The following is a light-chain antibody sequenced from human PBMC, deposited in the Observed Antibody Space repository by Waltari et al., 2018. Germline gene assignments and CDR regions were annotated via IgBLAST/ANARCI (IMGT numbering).Light chain of an antibody. V-gene: IGKV1-5*03. CDR2: KAS. CDR1: QSLSNW. Sequence: DIQMTQSPSTLSASVGDRVTITCRASQSLSNWLAWYQQKPGKAPKVLSYKASTLESGVPSRFSGSGSGTEFTLTISSLQPDDFATYYCQQYRNLWTFGQGTKVEIK. J-gene: IGKJ1*01. CDR3: QQYRNLWT.